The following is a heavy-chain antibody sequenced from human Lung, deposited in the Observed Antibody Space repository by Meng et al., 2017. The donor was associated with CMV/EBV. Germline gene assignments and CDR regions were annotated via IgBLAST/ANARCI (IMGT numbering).Heavy chain of an antibody. CDR1: GGSISSSNG. CDR3: ASFPPPGKQWLVTDY. V-gene: IGHV4-4*02. CDR2: IYHSGST. J-gene: IGHJ4*02. Sequence: VRLQELGPGLVKPAGTGCLTCAVVGGSISSSNGWRWVRQPPGKGLEWIGEIYHSGSTNYNPSLKSRVTISVDKSKNQFSLKLSSVTAADTAVYYCASFPPPGKQWLVTDYWGQGTLVTVSS. D-gene: IGHD6-19*01.